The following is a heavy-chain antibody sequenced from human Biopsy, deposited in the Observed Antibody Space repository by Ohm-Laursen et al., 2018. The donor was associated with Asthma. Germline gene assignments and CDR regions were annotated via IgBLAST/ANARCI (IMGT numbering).Heavy chain of an antibody. D-gene: IGHD7-27*01. CDR3: ARVQKSPGDRWFDP. J-gene: IGHJ5*02. V-gene: IGHV1-2*06. Sequence: SVKVSCKTSGGMFGNYAISWVRQAPGLGLEWMGRINPNGGATIYAQKFQGRVTMTRDTSISTAYMELSRLTSDDTAVYYCARVQKSPGDRWFDPWGQGTLVTVSS. CDR2: INPNGGAT. CDR1: GGMFGNYA.